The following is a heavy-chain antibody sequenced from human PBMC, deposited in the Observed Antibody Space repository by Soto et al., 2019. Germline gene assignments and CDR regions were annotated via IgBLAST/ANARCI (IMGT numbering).Heavy chain of an antibody. J-gene: IGHJ6*02. Sequence: PSETLCLTCAVYGGSFSGYDGSWIRQPPGKGLEWIGEINHSGSTNYNPSLKSRVTISVDTSKNQFSLKLSSVTAADTAVYYCARGLRGPDIVLMAPPHGGMDVWGQGTTVTVSS. D-gene: IGHD2-8*01. CDR3: ARGLRGPDIVLMAPPHGGMDV. V-gene: IGHV4-34*01. CDR1: GGSFSGYD. CDR2: INHSGST.